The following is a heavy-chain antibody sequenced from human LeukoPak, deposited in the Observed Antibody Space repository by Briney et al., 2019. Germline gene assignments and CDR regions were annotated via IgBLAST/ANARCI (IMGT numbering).Heavy chain of an antibody. J-gene: IGHJ6*02. CDR2: IYYSGST. CDR1: GGSISSYY. D-gene: IGHD5-12*01. V-gene: IGHV4-59*01. CDR3: ARGSDTGYVSYYYYYGMDV. Sequence: PSETLSLTCTVSGGSISSYYWSWIRQPPGKGLEWIGYIYYSGSTNYNPSLKSRVTISVDTSKNQLSLKLSSVTAADTAVYYCARGSDTGYVSYYYYYGMDVWGQGTTVTVSS.